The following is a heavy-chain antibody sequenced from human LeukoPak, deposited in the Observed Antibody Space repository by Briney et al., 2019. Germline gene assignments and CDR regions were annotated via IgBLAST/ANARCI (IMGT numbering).Heavy chain of an antibody. J-gene: IGHJ4*02. D-gene: IGHD1-26*01. V-gene: IGHV3-23*01. CDR2: ISGSGGST. Sequence: GGSLRLSCAASGFTFSRYAMSWVPQAPGKGLEWVSAISGSGGSTHYADSVKGRFTISRDNSKSTLYLQMNSLRAEDTAVYYCAKGTYMVGATSLIDYWGQGALVTVSS. CDR1: GFTFSRYA. CDR3: AKGTYMVGATSLIDY.